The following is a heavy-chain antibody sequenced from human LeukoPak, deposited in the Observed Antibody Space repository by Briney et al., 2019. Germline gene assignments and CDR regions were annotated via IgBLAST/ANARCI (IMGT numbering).Heavy chain of an antibody. CDR1: GYSITSPNY. CDR3: ARVSSSDAFYI. V-gene: IGHV4-38-2*02. CDR2: IYHSGST. D-gene: IGHD6-6*01. J-gene: IGHJ3*02. Sequence: SETLSLTCTVSGYSITSPNYWGWIRQPPGKGLEWIGSIYHSGSTYYNSSLKSRVTISVDTSKNQFSLKLSSVTAADTAVYYCARVSSSDAFYIWGRGTMVTVSS.